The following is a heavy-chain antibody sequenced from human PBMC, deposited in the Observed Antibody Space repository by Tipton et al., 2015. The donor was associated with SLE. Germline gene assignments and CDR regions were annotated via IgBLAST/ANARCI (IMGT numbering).Heavy chain of an antibody. Sequence: TLSLTCTVSGGSISSSSYFWSWIRQPPGKGLEWIGEITVSGNTNYNPSLKSRVNMSLDTPDNQFSLRLSSMTAADSAVYYCARGRGWATTWGQGTLVTVSS. CDR1: GGSISSSSYF. CDR3: ARGRGWATT. J-gene: IGHJ5*02. D-gene: IGHD6-19*01. CDR2: ITVSGNT. V-gene: IGHV4-39*07.